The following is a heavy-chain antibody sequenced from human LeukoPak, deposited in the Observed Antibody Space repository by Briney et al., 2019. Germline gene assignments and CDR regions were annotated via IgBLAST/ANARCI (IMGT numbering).Heavy chain of an antibody. CDR3: ARVQDDYGMDV. CDR1: GYSFTTYY. J-gene: IGHJ6*02. Sequence: ASVKVSCKASGYSFTTYYIHWVRQAPGQGLEWMGIINPSGGSTSYAQRFQGRVTMTRDTSTSTVYMELSSLRSEDTAVHYCARVQDDYGMDVWGQGTTDTVSS. CDR2: INPSGGST. D-gene: IGHD2-15*01. V-gene: IGHV1-46*01.